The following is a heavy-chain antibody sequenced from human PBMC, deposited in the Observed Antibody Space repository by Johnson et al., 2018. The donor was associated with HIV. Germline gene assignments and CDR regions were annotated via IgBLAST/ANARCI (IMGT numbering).Heavy chain of an antibody. V-gene: IGHV3-74*02. Sequence: VRLVESGGGVVQPGRSLRLSCAASGFTFSSYGMHWVRQAPGKGLEWVSRINSDGSSTSYADSVKGRFTISRDNAKNSLYLQVNSLRAEDTAVYYCARGWLFLDAFDIWGQGTMVTVSS. CDR2: INSDGSST. J-gene: IGHJ3*02. CDR1: GFTFSSYG. D-gene: IGHD3-9*01. CDR3: ARGWLFLDAFDI.